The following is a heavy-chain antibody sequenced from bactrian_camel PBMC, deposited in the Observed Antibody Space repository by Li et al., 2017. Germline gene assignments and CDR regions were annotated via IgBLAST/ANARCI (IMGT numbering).Heavy chain of an antibody. CDR3: AAGDGRTSISNYRYCDLAAVTFGS. V-gene: IGHV3S1*01. Sequence: VQLVESGGGSVRPGGSLTLSCVAPGYTSSSKCIGWFRRAPGKENEGVAVIYTDGGYTNYADSVKGRFTVSQDDAKNTLYLQMTSLRPEDTAMYYCAAGDGRTSISNYRYCDLAAVTFGSWGQGTQVTVS. J-gene: IGHJ6*01. CDR2: IYTDGGYT. CDR1: GYTSSSKC. D-gene: IGHD4*01.